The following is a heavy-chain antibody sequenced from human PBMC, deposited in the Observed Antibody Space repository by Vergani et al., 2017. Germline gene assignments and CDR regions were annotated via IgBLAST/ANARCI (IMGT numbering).Heavy chain of an antibody. CDR2: ISAYNGNT. Sequence: QVPLVQSGAEVKTPGASVKVSCKASGYTFTSYGISWVRQAPGQGLEWMGWISAYNGNTNYAQKIQGRVTMTTDTSTSTAYMELRSLRADDTVVYYCARDFYDFWSGYWDYWGQGTLVTFSS. CDR3: ARDFYDFWSGYWDY. CDR1: GYTFTSYG. D-gene: IGHD3-3*01. V-gene: IGHV1-18*01. J-gene: IGHJ4*02.